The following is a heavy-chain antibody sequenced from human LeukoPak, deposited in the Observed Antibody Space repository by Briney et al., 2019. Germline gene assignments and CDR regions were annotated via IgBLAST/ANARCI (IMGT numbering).Heavy chain of an antibody. CDR3: AGPLGSPYFHH. CDR2: IYSGGST. CDR1: GFTVSSNY. V-gene: IGHV3-66*01. J-gene: IGHJ1*01. D-gene: IGHD3-10*01. Sequence: PGGSLRLSCAASGFTVSSNYMSWVRQAPGKGLEWVSVIYSGGSTYYADSVKGRFTISRDNSKNSLYLQMNSLRVEDTAVYYCAGPLGSPYFHHWGQGTLVTVSS.